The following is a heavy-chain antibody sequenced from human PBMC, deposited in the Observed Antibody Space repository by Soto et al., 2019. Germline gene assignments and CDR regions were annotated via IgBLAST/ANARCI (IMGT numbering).Heavy chain of an antibody. CDR2: IYYSGST. CDR3: ARVEGFYYDSSGYAEY. V-gene: IGHV4-61*01. D-gene: IGHD3-22*01. CDR1: GGSVSSGSYY. J-gene: IGHJ4*02. Sequence: QVQLQESGPGLVKPSETLSLTCTVSGGSVSSGSYYWSWIRQPPGKGLEWIGYIYYSGSTNYNPSLKSRVTISVDTSKNQFSLKLSSVTAADTVVYYCARVEGFYYDSSGYAEYWGQGTLVTVSS.